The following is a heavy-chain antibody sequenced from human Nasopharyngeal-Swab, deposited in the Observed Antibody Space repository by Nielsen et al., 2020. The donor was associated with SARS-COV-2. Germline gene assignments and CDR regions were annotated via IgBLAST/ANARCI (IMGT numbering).Heavy chain of an antibody. CDR2: IISKAPVGTT. J-gene: IGHJ6*02. V-gene: IGHV3-49*04. Sequence: SLKISFSSSGFTFGDYTISWVLHAPGKGLDWVGFIISKAPVGTTEYTASLKGRFTISRDDYRSIAYLQLNSLKIEDTAVYYCTRDHWRSYFYYYGMDVWGQGNTVTVSS. CDR1: GFTFGDYT. CDR3: TRDHWRSYFYYYGMDV.